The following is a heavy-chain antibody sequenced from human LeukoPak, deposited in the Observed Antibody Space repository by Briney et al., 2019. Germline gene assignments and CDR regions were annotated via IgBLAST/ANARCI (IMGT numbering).Heavy chain of an antibody. V-gene: IGHV1-69*04. CDR2: IIPILGIA. Sequence: GASVKVSCKASGGTFSSYTISWVRQAPGQGLEWMGRIIPILGIANYAQKFQGRVTITADKSTSTAYMELSSLRSEDTAVYYCARDLCDKDANWFDPWGQGTLVTVSS. J-gene: IGHJ5*02. D-gene: IGHD3-9*01. CDR1: GGTFSSYT. CDR3: ARDLCDKDANWFDP.